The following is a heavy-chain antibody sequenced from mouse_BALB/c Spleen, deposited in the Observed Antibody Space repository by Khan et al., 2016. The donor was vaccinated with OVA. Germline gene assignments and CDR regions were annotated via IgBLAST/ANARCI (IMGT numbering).Heavy chain of an antibody. CDR2: FSSDGGYT. J-gene: IGHJ3*01. V-gene: IGHV5-6*01. CDR3: ATHITGSFAY. Sequence: EVQLVESGGDLVKSGGSLKLSCAASGFTFSPYSMSWVRQTPDKRLEWVATFSSDGGYTYYPDSVKGRFNISRDNAKNTLYLHMSSLKSEDTAIYYCATHITGSFAYWGQGTLVTVSA. CDR1: GFTFSPYS. D-gene: IGHD1-3*01.